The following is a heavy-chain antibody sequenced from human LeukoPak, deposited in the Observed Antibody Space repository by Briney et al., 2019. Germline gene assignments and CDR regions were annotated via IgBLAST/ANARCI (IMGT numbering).Heavy chain of an antibody. V-gene: IGHV3-11*04. CDR1: GFTFSDYY. J-gene: IGHJ4*02. CDR3: ARYVYDSSGYSSQY. CDR2: ISSSGSTI. Sequence: GGSLRLSCAASGFTFSDYYMSWIRQVPGKGLEWVSYISSSGSTIYYADSVKGRFTISRDNARNSLFLQMNSLRGEDTAVYYCARYVYDSSGYSSQYWGQGTLVTVSS. D-gene: IGHD3-22*01.